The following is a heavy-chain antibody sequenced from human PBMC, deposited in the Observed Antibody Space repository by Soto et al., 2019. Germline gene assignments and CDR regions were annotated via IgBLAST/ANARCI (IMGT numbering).Heavy chain of an antibody. CDR2: IYPDESDT. V-gene: IGHV5-51*01. CDR3: ARHANQLEGFAY. D-gene: IGHD2-2*01. J-gene: IGHJ4*02. Sequence: GESLKISCKGSGYSFTKYWIGWVRQMPGKGLEWMAIIYPDESDTRYSPSFQGQVTISADKSISTAYLQWSSLKASDTAMYYCARHANQLEGFAYCGQGTLVIVSS. CDR1: GYSFTKYW.